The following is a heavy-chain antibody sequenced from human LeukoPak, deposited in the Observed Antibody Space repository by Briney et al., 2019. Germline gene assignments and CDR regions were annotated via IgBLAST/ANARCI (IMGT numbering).Heavy chain of an antibody. Sequence: GGSLRLSCAASGFTFSSYGMSWVRQAPGKGLEWVSAISGSGGSTYYADSVKGRFTISRDNAKNSLYLQMNSLRAEDTAVYYCARMRGFGEFYFDYWGQGTLVTVSS. CDR2: ISGSGGST. CDR3: ARMRGFGEFYFDY. CDR1: GFTFSSYG. J-gene: IGHJ4*02. D-gene: IGHD3-10*01. V-gene: IGHV3-23*01.